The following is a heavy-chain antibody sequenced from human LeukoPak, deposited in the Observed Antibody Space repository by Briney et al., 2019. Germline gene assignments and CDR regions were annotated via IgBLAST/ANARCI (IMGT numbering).Heavy chain of an antibody. CDR1: GGSISSGSYY. CDR2: IYTSGST. D-gene: IGHD3-9*01. Sequence: SQTLSLTCTVSGGSISSGSYYWSWIRQPAGKGLEWIGRIYTSGSTNYNPSLKSRVTISVDTSKNQFSLKLSSVTAADTAVYYCAGYDILTGYHYWGQGTLVTVSS. CDR3: AGYDILTGYHY. V-gene: IGHV4-61*02. J-gene: IGHJ4*02.